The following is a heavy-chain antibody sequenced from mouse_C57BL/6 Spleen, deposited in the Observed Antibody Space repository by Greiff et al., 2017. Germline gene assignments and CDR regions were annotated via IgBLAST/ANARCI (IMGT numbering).Heavy chain of an antibody. J-gene: IGHJ2*01. CDR3: ARDDCFDY. V-gene: IGHV1-69*01. CDR1: GYTFTSYW. Sequence: QVQLQQPGAELVMPGASVKLSCKACGYTFTSYWMHWVKQRPGQGLEWIGEIDPSDSYTNYNQKFKGKSTLTVDKSSSTAYMQLSSLTSEDSAVYYCARDDCFDYWGQGTTLTVAS. CDR2: IDPSDSYT.